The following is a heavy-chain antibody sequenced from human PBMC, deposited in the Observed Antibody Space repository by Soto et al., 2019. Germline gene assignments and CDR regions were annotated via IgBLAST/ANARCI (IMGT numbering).Heavy chain of an antibody. CDR2: IKEDGNEK. J-gene: IGHJ6*02. Sequence: EVQLVESGGGLVQPGGSLRLSCEASRFSFANYWMSWVRQAPGKGLEWVGHIKEDGNEKSYADSVKGRFTISRDNAKKSVYLQMNSMRAEDTAVYYCARGIDDQAAYGMDLWGQGTTVTVSS. CDR1: RFSFANYW. CDR3: ARGIDDQAAYGMDL. V-gene: IGHV3-7*01.